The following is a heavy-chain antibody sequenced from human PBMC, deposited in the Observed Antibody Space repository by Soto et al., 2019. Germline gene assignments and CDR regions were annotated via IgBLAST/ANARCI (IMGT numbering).Heavy chain of an antibody. J-gene: IGHJ6*03. D-gene: IGHD3-10*01. CDR1: GYTFTSYA. Sequence: ASVKVSCKASGYTFTSYAMHWVRQAPGQRLEWMGWINAGNGNTKYSQKFQGRVTITRDTSASTAYMELSSLRSEDTAVYYCARAPSPPITMVRVVTEVRYFYMDVWGKGTTVTVSS. CDR2: INAGNGNT. CDR3: ARAPSPPITMVRVVTEVRYFYMDV. V-gene: IGHV1-3*01.